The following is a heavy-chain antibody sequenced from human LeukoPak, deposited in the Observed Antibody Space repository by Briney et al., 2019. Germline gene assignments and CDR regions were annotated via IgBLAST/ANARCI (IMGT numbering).Heavy chain of an antibody. J-gene: IGHJ5*02. Sequence: SETLSLTCSVSGGSISNNNWWSWVRQSPGKGLAWIGNIYHSGTTHYNPSLKSRATISVDKSKNQFSLKLNSVTAADTAVYYCAIKPPSGWFGTGWLDPWGQGTLVTVSS. V-gene: IGHV4-4*02. D-gene: IGHD3-10*01. CDR2: IYHSGTT. CDR3: AIKPPSGWFGTGWLDP. CDR1: GGSISNNNW.